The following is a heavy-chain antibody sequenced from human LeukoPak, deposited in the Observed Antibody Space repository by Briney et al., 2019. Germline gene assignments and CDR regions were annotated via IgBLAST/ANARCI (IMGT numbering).Heavy chain of an antibody. CDR2: INPSGGST. CDR3: AREKAFGEFHNAFDI. Sequence: ASVKVSCKASGYTFTSYYMHWVPQAPGQGLEWMGIINPSGGSTSYAQKFRGRVTMTRDTSTSTVYMELSSLRSEDTAVYYCAREKAFGEFHNAFDIWGQGTMVTVSS. V-gene: IGHV1-46*01. CDR1: GYTFTSYY. J-gene: IGHJ3*02. D-gene: IGHD3-10*01.